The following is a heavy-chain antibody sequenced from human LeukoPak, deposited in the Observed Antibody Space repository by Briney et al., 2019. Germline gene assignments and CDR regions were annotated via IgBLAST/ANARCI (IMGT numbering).Heavy chain of an antibody. CDR3: ARDRSSWTTVIKTPGAFDI. V-gene: IGHV4-34*01. J-gene: IGHJ3*02. D-gene: IGHD4-17*01. CDR2: INHSGST. Sequence: KPSETLSLTCAVYGGSFSGHYWSWIRQPPGKGPECIGEINHSGSTNYNPSLKSRVTISVDTSKNQFSLKLSSVTAADTAVYYCARDRSSWTTVIKTPGAFDIWGQGTMVTVSS. CDR1: GGSFSGHY.